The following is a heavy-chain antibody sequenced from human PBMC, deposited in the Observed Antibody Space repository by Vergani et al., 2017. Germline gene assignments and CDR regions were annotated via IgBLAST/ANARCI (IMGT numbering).Heavy chain of an antibody. V-gene: IGHV1-18*01. J-gene: IGHJ4*02. CDR1: GYTFTSYG. Sequence: QVQLVQSGAEVKKPGASVKVSCKASGYTFTSYGISWVRQAPGQGLEWMGWISAYNGNTNYAQKLQGRVTMTTDTSTSTAYMELRSLRSDDTAVYYCARGRSDYYDSSGYYRYYFDYWGQGTLVTVSS. CDR2: ISAYNGNT. CDR3: ARGRSDYYDSSGYYRYYFDY. D-gene: IGHD3-22*01.